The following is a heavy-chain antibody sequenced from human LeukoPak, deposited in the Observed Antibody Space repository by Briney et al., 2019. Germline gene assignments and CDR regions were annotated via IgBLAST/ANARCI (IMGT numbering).Heavy chain of an antibody. V-gene: IGHV1-18*01. CDR1: GYTFTSYG. CDR2: ISAYNGNT. D-gene: IGHD2-21*01. J-gene: IGHJ4*02. Sequence: ASVKVSCKASGYTFTSYGISWVRQAPGQGLEWVGWISAYNGNTNYAQKLQGRVTMTTDTSTSTAYIELRSLRSDDTAVYYCARGLIQEVFFDYWGQGTLVTVSS. CDR3: ARGLIQEVFFDY.